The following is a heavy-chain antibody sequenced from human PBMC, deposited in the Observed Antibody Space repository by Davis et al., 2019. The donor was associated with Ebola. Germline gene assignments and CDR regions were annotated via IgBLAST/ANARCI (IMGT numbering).Heavy chain of an antibody. D-gene: IGHD3-3*01. CDR2: ISRSSSTI. CDR3: AREVRFLEWPYGMDV. V-gene: IGHV3-48*02. CDR1: GFTFSSYG. J-gene: IGHJ6*02. Sequence: PGGSLRLSCAASGFTFSSYGMNWVRQTPGKGLEWLSYISRSSSTIFYADSVKGRFTISRDNAKNSLYMKMNSLRDEETAVYYCAREVRFLEWPYGMDVWGQGTTVTVSS.